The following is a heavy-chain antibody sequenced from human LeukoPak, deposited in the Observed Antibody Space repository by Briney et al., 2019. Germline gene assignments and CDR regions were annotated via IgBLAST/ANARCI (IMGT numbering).Heavy chain of an antibody. CDR2: ISAYNGNT. CDR3: ARDVGGLYSSSSTYYYYGMDV. Sequence: ASVKVSCKASGYTLTRYGISWVRQAPGQGLEWMGWISAYNGNTNYAQKLQGRVTMTTDTSTCTAYMELRSLRSDDTAVYYCARDVGGLYSSSSTYYYYGMDVWGQGTTVTVSS. J-gene: IGHJ6*02. D-gene: IGHD6-6*01. CDR1: GYTLTRYG. V-gene: IGHV1-18*01.